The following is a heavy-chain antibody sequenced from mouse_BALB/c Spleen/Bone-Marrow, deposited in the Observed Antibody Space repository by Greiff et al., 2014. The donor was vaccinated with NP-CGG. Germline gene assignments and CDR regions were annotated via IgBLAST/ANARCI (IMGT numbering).Heavy chain of an antibody. CDR2: ISYDGSN. Sequence: EVQLVESGPGPVKPSQSLSLTCSVTGYSITSGYYWNWIRQFPGNKLEWMGYISYDGSNNYNPSLKNRISITRDTSKNQFFLKLNSVTTEDTATYYCAKGGIYLMDYWGQGTSVTVSS. CDR3: AKGGIYLMDY. CDR1: GYSITSGYY. D-gene: IGHD5-5*01. V-gene: IGHV3-6*02. J-gene: IGHJ4*01.